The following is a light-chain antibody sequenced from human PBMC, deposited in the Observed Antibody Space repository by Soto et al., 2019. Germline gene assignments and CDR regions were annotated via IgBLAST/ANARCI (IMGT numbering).Light chain of an antibody. V-gene: IGKV3-11*01. CDR3: QHRSNWPSWT. J-gene: IGKJ1*01. Sequence: EIVLTQSPATLSLSPGERATLSCSASQSVSSYLAWYQQKPGQAPRLLIYDISNRATGIPARFSGSGSGTDFTLTISSLETEDLAVYYCQHRSNWPSWTFGAGTKVDIK. CDR1: QSVSSY. CDR2: DIS.